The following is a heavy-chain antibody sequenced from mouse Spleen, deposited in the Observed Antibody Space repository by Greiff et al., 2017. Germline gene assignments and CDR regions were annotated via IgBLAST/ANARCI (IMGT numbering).Heavy chain of an antibody. Sequence: EVQLQQSGPVLVKPGASVKMSCKASGYTFTDYYMNWVKQSHGKSLEWIGVINPYNGGTSYNQKFKGKATLTVDKSSSTAYMELNSLTSEDSAVYYCARSDYYDYERKFAYWGQGTLVTVSA. CDR3: ARSDYYDYERKFAY. CDR2: INPYNGGT. V-gene: IGHV1-19*01. CDR1: GYTFTDYY. J-gene: IGHJ3*01. D-gene: IGHD2-4*01.